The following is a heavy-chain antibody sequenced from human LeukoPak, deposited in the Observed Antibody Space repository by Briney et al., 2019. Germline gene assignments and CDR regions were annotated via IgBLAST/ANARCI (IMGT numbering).Heavy chain of an antibody. Sequence: GGSLRLSCAASGFTFSSYGMHWVRQAPGKGLEWVAFIRYDGSNKYYADSVKGRFTISRDNSKNTLYLQMNSLRAEDTAVYYCARDAFKVAPFDYWGQGTLVTVSS. CDR2: IRYDGSNK. CDR3: ARDAFKVAPFDY. V-gene: IGHV3-30*02. CDR1: GFTFSSYG. D-gene: IGHD5-12*01. J-gene: IGHJ4*02.